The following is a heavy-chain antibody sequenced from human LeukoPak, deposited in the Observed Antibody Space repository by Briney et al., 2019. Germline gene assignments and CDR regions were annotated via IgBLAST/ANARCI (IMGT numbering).Heavy chain of an antibody. V-gene: IGHV3-23*01. CDR3: AKGKGNSYFDY. D-gene: IGHD2/OR15-2a*01. Sequence: GGSLRLSCAASGFTFSSSAMSWVQAPGKGLEWVSSVIGSGFTTHYADSVKGRFTISRDNSKNTLYLQMNSLRAEDAAVYYCAKGKGNSYFDYWGQGTLVTVSS. J-gene: IGHJ4*02. CDR2: VIGSGFTT. CDR1: GFTFSSSA.